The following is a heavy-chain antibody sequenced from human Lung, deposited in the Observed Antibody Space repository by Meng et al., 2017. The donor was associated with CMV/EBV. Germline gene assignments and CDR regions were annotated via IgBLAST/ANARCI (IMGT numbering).Heavy chain of an antibody. Sequence: QGRLQGSGPGPVKPSGTLSLTCAVSGGSISSSNWWSWVRQPPGKGLEWIGEIYHSGSTNYNPSLKSRVTISVDKSKNQFSLKLSSVTAADTAVYYCASFPPPGKQWLVTDYWGQGTLVTVSS. CDR3: ASFPPPGKQWLVTDY. J-gene: IGHJ4*02. V-gene: IGHV4-4*02. CDR2: IYHSGST. D-gene: IGHD6-19*01. CDR1: GGSISSSNW.